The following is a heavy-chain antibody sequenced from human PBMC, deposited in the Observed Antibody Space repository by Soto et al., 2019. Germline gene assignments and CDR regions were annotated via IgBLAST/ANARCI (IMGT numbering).Heavy chain of an antibody. CDR1: GGSISSGGYS. V-gene: IGHV4-30-2*01. J-gene: IGHJ1*01. Sequence: PSETLSLTCAVSGGSISSGGYSWSWIRQPPGKGLEWIGYIYHSGSTYYNPSLKSRVTISVDRSKNQFSLKLSSVTAADTAVYYCRRVQARWGQGTLVTVSS. D-gene: IGHD6-6*01. CDR2: IYHSGST. CDR3: RRVQAR.